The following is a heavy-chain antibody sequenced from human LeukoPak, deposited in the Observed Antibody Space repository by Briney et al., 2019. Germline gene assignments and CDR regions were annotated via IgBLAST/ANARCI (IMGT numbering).Heavy chain of an antibody. D-gene: IGHD3-3*01. CDR3: ARGTYDFWSGYTDWFDP. Sequence: PSETLSLTCAVYGGSFSGYYWSWIRQPPGKGLEWIGYIYHSGSTYYNPSLKSRVTISVDRSKNQFSLKLSSVTAADTAVYYCARGTYDFWSGYTDWFDPWGQGTLVTVSS. J-gene: IGHJ5*02. CDR1: GGSFSGYY. V-gene: IGHV4-34*01. CDR2: IYHSGST.